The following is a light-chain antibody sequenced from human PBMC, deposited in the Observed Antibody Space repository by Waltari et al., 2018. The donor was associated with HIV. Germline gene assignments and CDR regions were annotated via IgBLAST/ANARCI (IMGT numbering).Light chain of an antibody. CDR2: DVT. J-gene: IGLJ2*01. V-gene: IGLV2-14*01. CDR3: SSYNTFVV. CDR1: SSDVGNYNY. Sequence: QSALTQPASVSGSLGQSITISCTGTSSDVGNYNYVSWYQQHPGKAPKLMLYDVTNRPSGVSNRFSCSKSGNTAALTISGLQAEDEADYYCSSYNTFVVFGGGTKLTVL.